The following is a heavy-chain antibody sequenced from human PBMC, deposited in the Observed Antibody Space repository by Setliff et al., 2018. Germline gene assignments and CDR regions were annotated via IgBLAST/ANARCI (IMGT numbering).Heavy chain of an antibody. J-gene: IGHJ6*03. V-gene: IGHV7-4-1*02. Sequence: ASVKVSCKASGYTFTTYAIGWMRQAPGQGLEWMGWINTNTGNPSYAQGFTGRFVFSLDTSVSTAHLQISSLKAEDTAIYYCARASRFGTTMWRGDYYMDVWGKGTTVTVSS. CDR2: INTNTGNP. CDR3: ARASRFGTTMWRGDYYMDV. CDR1: GYTFTTYA. D-gene: IGHD3-10*01.